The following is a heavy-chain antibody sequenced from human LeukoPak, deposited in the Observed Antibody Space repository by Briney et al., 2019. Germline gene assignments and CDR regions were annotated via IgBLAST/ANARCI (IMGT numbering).Heavy chain of an antibody. CDR3: AKDQPGAGFDH. J-gene: IGHJ5*02. V-gene: IGHV3-23*01. CDR2: ISGSGGSI. CDR1: GFSFRTYD. Sequence: GGSLRLSCAASGFSFRTYDLSWVRQAQGKGLEWVSGISGSGGSIKYADSLKGRFTISRDNSKKTLYLQMNSLAAEDTAVYYCAKDQPGAGFDHWGQGTLVSVAS. D-gene: IGHD1-1*01.